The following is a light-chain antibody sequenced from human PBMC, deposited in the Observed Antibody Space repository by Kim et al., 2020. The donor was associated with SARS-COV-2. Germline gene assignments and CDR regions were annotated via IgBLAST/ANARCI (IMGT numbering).Light chain of an antibody. V-gene: IGLV9-49*01. J-gene: IGLJ3*02. Sequence: QLVLTQPPSASASLGASVTLTCTLSSGYSNYKVDWYQQRPGKGPRFVMRVGTGGIVGSKGDGIPDRFSVLGSGLNRYLTIKNIQEEDESDYHCGADHGSGSNFVSWVCGGGTQLTVL. CDR2: VGTGGIVG. CDR1: SGYSNYK. CDR3: GADHGSGSNFVSWV.